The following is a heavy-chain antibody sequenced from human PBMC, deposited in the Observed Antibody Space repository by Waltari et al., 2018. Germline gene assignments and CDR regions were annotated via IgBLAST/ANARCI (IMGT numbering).Heavy chain of an antibody. CDR2: ISYDGSSK. V-gene: IGHV3-30-3*01. D-gene: IGHD3-22*01. J-gene: IGHJ4*02. Sequence: QVQLVESGGGVVQPGRSLRLSCAASGFTFSDSALHWFRQAPGKGLEWVAIISYDGSSKFYTDSVKGRFTISRDNSKNTLYLQMSSLRAEDTAVYYCASDTSGYIDYWGQGTLVTVSS. CDR3: ASDTSGYIDY. CDR1: GFTFSDSA.